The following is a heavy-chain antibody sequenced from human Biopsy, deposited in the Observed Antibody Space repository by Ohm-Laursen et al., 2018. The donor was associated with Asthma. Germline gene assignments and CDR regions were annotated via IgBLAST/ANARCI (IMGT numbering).Heavy chain of an antibody. Sequence: SVTVSCKASGGTFSNFAISWVRQAPGQGLEWLGGIMTVFGTTNYAQKFQGRATITADESTSTAYMEVTSLRSEDTAIYYCARCQVGYSSGWSLLLKKIYYSGMDVWGQGTAVTVSS. J-gene: IGHJ6*02. D-gene: IGHD6-19*01. CDR1: GGTFSNFA. CDR2: IMTVFGTT. V-gene: IGHV1-69*13. CDR3: ARCQVGYSSGWSLLLKKIYYSGMDV.